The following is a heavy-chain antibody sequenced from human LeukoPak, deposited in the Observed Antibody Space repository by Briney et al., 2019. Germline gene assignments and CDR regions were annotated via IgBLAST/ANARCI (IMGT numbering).Heavy chain of an antibody. J-gene: IGHJ4*02. CDR1: GYSISSGYY. D-gene: IGHD2-21*01. CDR2: IYYSGST. V-gene: IGHV4-38-2*02. Sequence: SETLSLTCTVSGYSISSGYYWGWIRQPPGKGLEWIGYIYYSGSTNYNPSLKSRVTMSVDTSKNQFSLKLNSVTAADTAVYYCARIVTGATDYWGQGTLVTVSS. CDR3: ARIVTGATDY.